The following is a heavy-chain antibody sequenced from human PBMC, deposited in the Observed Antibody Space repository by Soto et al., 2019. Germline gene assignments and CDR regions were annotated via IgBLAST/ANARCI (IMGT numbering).Heavy chain of an antibody. CDR1: GGSISSYY. J-gene: IGHJ6*02. D-gene: IGHD3-10*01. V-gene: IGHV4-59*01. CDR3: ARFRDGSGSDYYYGMDV. CDR2: IYYSGST. Sequence: QVQLQESGPGLVKPSETLSLTCTVSGGSISSYYWSWIRQPPGKGLEWIGYIYYSGSTNYNPSLKSRVTISVDTSKNQFSLKLSSVTAADTAVYYCARFRDGSGSDYYYGMDVWGQGTTVTVSS.